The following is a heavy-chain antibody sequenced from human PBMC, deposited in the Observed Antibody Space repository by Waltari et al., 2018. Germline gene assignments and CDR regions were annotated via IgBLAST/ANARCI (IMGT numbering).Heavy chain of an antibody. Sequence: QVQLQESGPGLVKPSETLSLTCTVSGGSISSHYWSWIRQPPGKGLEWIGYIYYSGSTNYNPSLKSRVTRSVDTSKNQVSVKLSSVTAADTAVYYCARQRGYGDYFDYWGQGTLVTVSS. V-gene: IGHV4-59*11. J-gene: IGHJ4*02. CDR1: GGSISSHY. D-gene: IGHD4-17*01. CDR3: ARQRGYGDYFDY. CDR2: IYYSGST.